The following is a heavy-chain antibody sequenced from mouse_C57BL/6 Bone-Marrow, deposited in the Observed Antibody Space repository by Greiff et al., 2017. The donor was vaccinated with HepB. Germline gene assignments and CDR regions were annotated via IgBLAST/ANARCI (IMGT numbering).Heavy chain of an antibody. V-gene: IGHV2-2*01. CDR3: ARREGDYDYGSMDY. J-gene: IGHJ4*01. CDR2: IWSGGST. Sequence: VKLMESGPGLVQPSQSLSITCTVSGFSLTSYGVHWVRQSPGKGLEWLGVIWSGGSTDYNAAFISRLSISKDNSNSQVFFKMNSLQADDTALDYCARREGDYDYGSMDYWGQGTSVTVSS. CDR1: GFSLTSYG. D-gene: IGHD1-1*01.